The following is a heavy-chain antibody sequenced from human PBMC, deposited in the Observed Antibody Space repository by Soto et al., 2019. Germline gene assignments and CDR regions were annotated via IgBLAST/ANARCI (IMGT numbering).Heavy chain of an antibody. CDR1: GFTFSSYA. V-gene: IGHV3-23*01. Sequence: GGSLRLSCAASGFTFSSYAMSWVRQAPGKGLEWVSAISGSGGSTYYADSVKGRFTISRDNSKNTLYLQMNSLRAEDTAVYYCAKVLSSGSYYFESQHAFDIWGQGTMVTVSS. CDR2: ISGSGGST. D-gene: IGHD1-26*01. CDR3: AKVLSSGSYYFESQHAFDI. J-gene: IGHJ3*02.